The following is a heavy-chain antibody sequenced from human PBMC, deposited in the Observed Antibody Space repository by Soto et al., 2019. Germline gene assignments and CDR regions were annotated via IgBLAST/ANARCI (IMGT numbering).Heavy chain of an antibody. CDR3: ARNYYDILTGSIAFDF. V-gene: IGHV4-59*01. Sequence: SETLSLTCTVSGGPISSYYWSWIRQPPGKGLEWIGYIYYSGSTNYNPSLKSRVTISVDTSKNQFSLKLSSVTAADTAVYYCARNYYDILTGSIAFDFWGKGTLVPVSS. J-gene: IGHJ4*02. D-gene: IGHD3-9*01. CDR2: IYYSGST. CDR1: GGPISSYY.